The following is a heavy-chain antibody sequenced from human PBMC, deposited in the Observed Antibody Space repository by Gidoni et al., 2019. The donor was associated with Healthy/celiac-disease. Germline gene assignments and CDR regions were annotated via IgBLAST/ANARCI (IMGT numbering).Heavy chain of an antibody. V-gene: IGHV3-30*18. D-gene: IGHD3-10*01. J-gene: IGHJ4*02. Sequence: QVPLVESGGGVVQPGRSLRLSCAASGFTFSSYGMHWGRQATAKGLEWVAVISYEGSNKYDADSVKGRFTISRDNSKNTLYLQMNSLRAEDTAVYYCAKGLVGFGENGFDYWGQGTLVTVSS. CDR1: GFTFSSYG. CDR2: ISYEGSNK. CDR3: AKGLVGFGENGFDY.